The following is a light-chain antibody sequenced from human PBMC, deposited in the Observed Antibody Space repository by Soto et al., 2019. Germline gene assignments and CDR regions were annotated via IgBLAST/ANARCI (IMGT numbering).Light chain of an antibody. V-gene: IGKV3-20*01. Sequence: EIVLTQSPGTLSLSPGERATLSCRASQSVSSNYLAWYQQKPGQAPRPLIYGASSRATGIPERFSGSGSGTDFTLTIGRLEPEDFAVYYCQQYLITPWTFGQGTKVDNK. CDR3: QQYLITPWT. CDR2: GAS. J-gene: IGKJ1*01. CDR1: QSVSSNY.